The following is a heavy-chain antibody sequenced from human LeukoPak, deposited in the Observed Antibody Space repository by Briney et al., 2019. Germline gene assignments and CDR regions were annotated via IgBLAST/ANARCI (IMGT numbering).Heavy chain of an antibody. Sequence: WVRQPPGKGLEWIGSIYYSGSTYYNPSLKSRVTISVDTSKNQFSLKLSSVTAADTAVYYCARELAAADWFDPWGQGTLVTVSS. J-gene: IGHJ5*02. CDR3: ARELAAADWFDP. V-gene: IGHV4-39*02. CDR2: IYYSGST. D-gene: IGHD6-13*01.